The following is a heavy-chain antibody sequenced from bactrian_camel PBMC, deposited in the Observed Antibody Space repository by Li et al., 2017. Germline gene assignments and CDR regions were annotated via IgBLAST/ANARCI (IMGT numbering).Heavy chain of an antibody. J-gene: IGHJ4*01. CDR1: GDTNSDYC. CDR2: IDTDGRT. Sequence: QLVESGGGSAQAGGSLTLSCAASGDTNSDYCMAWFRQGPGKERERVAAIDTDGRTTYADYVKGRFTISEDNAKGPMWLQMDSLTPEDTAMYYCAANLYSRCGLRWSDYGYWGQGTQVTVS. D-gene: IGHD2*01. V-gene: IGHV3S53*01. CDR3: AANLYSRCGLRWSDYGY.